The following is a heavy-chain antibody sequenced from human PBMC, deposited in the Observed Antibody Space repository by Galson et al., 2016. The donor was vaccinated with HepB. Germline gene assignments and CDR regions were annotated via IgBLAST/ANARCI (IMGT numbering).Heavy chain of an antibody. Sequence: TLSLTCTVSGGSISSGGYYWSWIRQHPGKGLEWIGYIYDSGVTYYNPSLESRVTMSADTSKNQLSLKLTSVTAADTAVYYCARELDYGGNWFDPWGQGTLVIVSS. CDR1: GGSISSGGYY. CDR2: IYDSGVT. CDR3: ARELDYGGNWFDP. J-gene: IGHJ5*02. D-gene: IGHD4-23*01. V-gene: IGHV4-31*03.